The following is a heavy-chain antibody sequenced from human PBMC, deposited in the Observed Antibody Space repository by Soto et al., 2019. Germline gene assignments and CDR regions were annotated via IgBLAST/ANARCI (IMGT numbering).Heavy chain of an antibody. D-gene: IGHD2-2*03. Sequence: GGSLRLSCAASGFTFSSYAMSWVRQAPGKGLEWVSAISGSGGSTYYADSVKGRFTISRDNSKNTLYLQMNSLRAEDTAVYYCAKGGGYCSSTSCPNYYYMDVWGKGTTVTVSS. CDR1: GFTFSSYA. CDR3: AKGGGYCSSTSCPNYYYMDV. J-gene: IGHJ6*03. CDR2: ISGSGGST. V-gene: IGHV3-23*01.